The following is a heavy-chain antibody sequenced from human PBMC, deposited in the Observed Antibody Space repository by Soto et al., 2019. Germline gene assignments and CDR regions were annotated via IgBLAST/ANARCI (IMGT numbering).Heavy chain of an antibody. D-gene: IGHD3-9*01. V-gene: IGHV3-33*01. J-gene: IGHJ4*02. CDR3: AREEGSGILTGYYIPEPRYYFDY. Sequence: PGGSLRLSCAASGFTFSSYGMHWVRQAPGKGLEWVAVIWYDGSNKYYADYVKGRFTISRDNSKNTLYLQMNSLRAEDKAVYYCAREEGSGILTGYYIPEPRYYFDYWGQGTLVTVSS. CDR2: IWYDGSNK. CDR1: GFTFSSYG.